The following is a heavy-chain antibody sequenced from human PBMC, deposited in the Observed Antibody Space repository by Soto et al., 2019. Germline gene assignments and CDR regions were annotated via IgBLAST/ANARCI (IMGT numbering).Heavy chain of an antibody. J-gene: IGHJ6*02. V-gene: IGHV4-31*03. CDR3: ARDPHSGPQQNYYYGMDV. D-gene: IGHD2-15*01. CDR2: IYYSGST. CDR1: GGSISSGGYY. Sequence: SETLSLTCTVSGGSISSGGYYWSWIRQHPGKGLEWIGYIYYSGSTYYNPSLKSRVTISVDTSKNQFSLKLSSVTAADTAVYYCARDPHSGPQQNYYYGMDVRGQGTKVTVSS.